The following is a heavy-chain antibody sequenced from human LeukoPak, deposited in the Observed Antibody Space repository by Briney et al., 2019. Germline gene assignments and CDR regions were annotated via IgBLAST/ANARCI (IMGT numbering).Heavy chain of an antibody. J-gene: IGHJ4*02. CDR2: IYSGGST. V-gene: IGHV3-53*01. Sequence: GGSLRLSCAASGFTVSSNYMSWVHQAPGKGLEGVSVIYSGGSTYHADSVEGRFTISRDNSKTTLYLQMNSLRAEDTAVYYCARAGYSNYFDYGGQGTRVTVSS. D-gene: IGHD5-18*01. CDR3: ARAGYSNYFDY. CDR1: GFTVSSNY.